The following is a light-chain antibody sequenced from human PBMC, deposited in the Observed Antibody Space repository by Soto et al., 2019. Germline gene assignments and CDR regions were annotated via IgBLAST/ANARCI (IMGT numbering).Light chain of an antibody. CDR2: DAS. V-gene: IGKV3-20*01. J-gene: IGKJ4*01. CDR3: QQYADSRQVT. CDR1: QRVSANY. Sequence: ETVLTQSPGTLSLSPGETATLSCRASQRVSANYLAWYQHKPGQAPRLLIYDASTRATGTPDRFSGSGSGTDFTLTIRRLEPEDFALYYCQQYADSRQVTFGGGTKLEIK.